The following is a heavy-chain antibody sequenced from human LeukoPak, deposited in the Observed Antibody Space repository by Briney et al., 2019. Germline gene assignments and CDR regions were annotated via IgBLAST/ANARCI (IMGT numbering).Heavy chain of an antibody. CDR2: INDGGGST. CDR1: GFTFSTYA. D-gene: IGHD3-22*01. CDR3: AKDYYDSSGYYSTTTQPDY. Sequence: GGSLRLSCAASGFTFSTYAMTWVRQAPGKGLEWVSTINDGGGSTYYADSVKGRFTISRDNSKNTLYLQMNSLRAEDTAVFYCAKDYYDSSGYYSTTTQPDYWGQGTLVTVSS. J-gene: IGHJ4*02. V-gene: IGHV3-23*01.